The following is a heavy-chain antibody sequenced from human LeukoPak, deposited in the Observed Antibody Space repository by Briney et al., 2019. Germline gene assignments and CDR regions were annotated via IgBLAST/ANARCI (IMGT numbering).Heavy chain of an antibody. CDR3: ARALSG. V-gene: IGHV3-7*03. CDR2: IKQDGSEK. D-gene: IGHD3-3*01. CDR1: GFAFRDYA. Sequence: PGGSLRLSCAASGFAFRDYAMSWFRQAPGKGLEWVANIKQDGSEKYYVGSVKGRFSISRDNAKNSVYLQMNSLRAEDTAVYYCARALSGWGQGTLVTVSS. J-gene: IGHJ4*02.